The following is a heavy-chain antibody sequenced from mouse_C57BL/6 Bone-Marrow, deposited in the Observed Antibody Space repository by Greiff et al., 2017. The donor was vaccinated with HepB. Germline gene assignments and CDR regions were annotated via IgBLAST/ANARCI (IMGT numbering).Heavy chain of an antibody. CDR2: IDPSDSYT. Sequence: QVQLQQPGAELVRPGTSVKLSCKASGYTFTSYWMHWVKQRPGRGLEWIGVIDPSDSYTNYNQKFKGKATLTVDTSSSTAYMQLSSLTSEDSAVYYCARGDYYYFDYWGQGTTLTVSS. V-gene: IGHV1-59*01. CDR3: ARGDYYYFDY. J-gene: IGHJ2*01. CDR1: GYTFTSYW. D-gene: IGHD1-1*01.